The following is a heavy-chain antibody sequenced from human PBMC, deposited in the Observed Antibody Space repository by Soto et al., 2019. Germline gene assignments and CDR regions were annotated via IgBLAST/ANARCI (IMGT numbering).Heavy chain of an antibody. D-gene: IGHD2-2*01. V-gene: IGHV3-23*01. CDR3: AKGIEYQLPPGYYYYGMDV. J-gene: IGHJ6*02. CDR1: GFTFSSYA. CDR2: ISGSGGST. Sequence: GGSLRLSCAASGFTFSSYAMSWVRQAPGKGLEWVSAISGSGGSTYYADSVKGRFTISRDNSKNALYLQMNSLRAEDTAVYYCAKGIEYQLPPGYYYYGMDVWGQGTTVTVSS.